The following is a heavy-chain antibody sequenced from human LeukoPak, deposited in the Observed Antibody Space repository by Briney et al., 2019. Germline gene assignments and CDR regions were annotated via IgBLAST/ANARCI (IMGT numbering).Heavy chain of an antibody. D-gene: IGHD6-13*01. J-gene: IGHJ4*02. CDR2: IYYSGST. Sequence: PSETLSLTCTVSGGSISSYYWSWIRQPPGKGLEWIGYIYYSGSTNYNPSLKSRVTMSVDTSKNQFSLKLRSVTAADTAVYYCASSHSSSWLDYWGQGTLVTVSS. CDR3: ASSHSSSWLDY. V-gene: IGHV4-59*08. CDR1: GGSISSYY.